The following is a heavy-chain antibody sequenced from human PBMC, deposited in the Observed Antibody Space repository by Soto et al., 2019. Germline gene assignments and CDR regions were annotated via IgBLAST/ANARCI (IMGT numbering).Heavy chain of an antibody. V-gene: IGHV3-74*03. Sequence: EVQLVESGGGLVQPGGSPRLSCAASGFTFSNYWMYWVRQAPGKGLVWVSRVNNDGTDTTHADSVKGRFTISRDNAENTLYLQMNSLRAEDTAVYYWARGGLQHALDVWGQGSTVTVSS. D-gene: IGHD6-13*01. CDR3: ARGGLQHALDV. J-gene: IGHJ6*02. CDR1: GFTFSNYW. CDR2: VNNDGTDT.